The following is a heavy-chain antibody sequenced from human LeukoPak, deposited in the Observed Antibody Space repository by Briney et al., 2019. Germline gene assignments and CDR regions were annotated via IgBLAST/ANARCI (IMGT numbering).Heavy chain of an antibody. D-gene: IGHD3-16*01. V-gene: IGHV3-7*04. CDR2: MNQVGSEK. Sequence: TGGSLRLSCAASKFTFSDYFMTWVRQSPGRGLEWVAYMNQVGSEKCYLDSVKGRFTISRDNAKNSLYLEMNDLRAEDTAVYYCARGTYYYEFWGQGTLVTVSS. J-gene: IGHJ4*02. CDR3: ARGTYYYEF. CDR1: KFTFSDYF.